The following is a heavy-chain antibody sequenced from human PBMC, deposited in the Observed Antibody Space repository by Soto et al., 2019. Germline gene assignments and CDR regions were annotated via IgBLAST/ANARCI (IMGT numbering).Heavy chain of an antibody. Sequence: EVQLLESGGGLVQPGGSLRLSCAASGFTFSRYAMSWVRQAPGKGLECVSSISGSAGSTYYADSVKGRFTISRDNSKNTLYLQFNSLRAEDTAVYYCAKPFYYYHGSDSSTRNDYWGQGTRVTVSS. CDR3: AKPFYYYHGSDSSTRNDY. V-gene: IGHV3-23*01. D-gene: IGHD3-22*01. CDR2: ISGSAGST. CDR1: GFTFSRYA. J-gene: IGHJ4*02.